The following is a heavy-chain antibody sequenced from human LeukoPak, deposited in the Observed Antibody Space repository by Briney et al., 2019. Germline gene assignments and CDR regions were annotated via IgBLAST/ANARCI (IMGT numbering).Heavy chain of an antibody. CDR3: ARYSTTWPHWYFNL. V-gene: IGHV4-30-2*01. CDR1: GGSISSGTYS. Sequence: SQTLSLTCAVSGGSISSGTYSWSWIRQPPGKGLEWIGYISHSGSTYYSPSLKSRVTMSVDKSRNQFSLALTSVTAADTAVYYCARYSTTWPHWYFNLWGRGTLVTVSS. D-gene: IGHD6-13*01. J-gene: IGHJ2*01. CDR2: ISHSGST.